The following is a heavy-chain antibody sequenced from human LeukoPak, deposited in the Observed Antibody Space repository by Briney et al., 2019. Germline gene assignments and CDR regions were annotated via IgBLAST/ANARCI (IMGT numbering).Heavy chain of an antibody. Sequence: SSETLSLTCTVSGGSISSYYWSWLRQPPGKGLEWIGYIYYSGSTNYNPSLKGRVTISVDTSKNQFSLKLSSVTAADTAVYYCARESSGSYSTLAFDIWGQGTMVTVSS. J-gene: IGHJ3*02. CDR1: GGSISSYY. CDR2: IYYSGST. CDR3: ARESSGSYSTLAFDI. D-gene: IGHD1-26*01. V-gene: IGHV4-59*01.